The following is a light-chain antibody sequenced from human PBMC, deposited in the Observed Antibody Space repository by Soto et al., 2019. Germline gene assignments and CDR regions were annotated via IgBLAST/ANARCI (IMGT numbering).Light chain of an antibody. CDR2: DVT. Sequence: QSVLTQPRSVSGSPGQSLTISCTGTSSDVGGYNYVSWYQQHPGKVPKLMIYDVTKRPSGVSDRFSGSKSGNTASLTISGLQAEDEADYYCCSHAGSYTYVFGTGTKVTDL. V-gene: IGLV2-11*01. CDR3: CSHAGSYTYV. CDR1: SSDVGGYNY. J-gene: IGLJ1*01.